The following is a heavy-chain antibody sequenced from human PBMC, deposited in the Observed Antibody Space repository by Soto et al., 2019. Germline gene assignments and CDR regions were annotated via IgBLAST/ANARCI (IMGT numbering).Heavy chain of an antibody. CDR3: GSIPTFMVLTPRDF. V-gene: IGHV3-23*05. CDR2: IGISSTIT. J-gene: IGHJ4*02. D-gene: IGHD2-21*02. Sequence: EVQFLESGGGLVQPGGSLRLSCATSGLDFSGFSMNWVRQAPGKGLEWVSSIGISSTITYYADSVKGRFTISRDNSKRTLYLQMDSLKVEDTAFYYCGSIPTFMVLTPRDFWDRGTLVTVAA. CDR1: GLDFSGFS.